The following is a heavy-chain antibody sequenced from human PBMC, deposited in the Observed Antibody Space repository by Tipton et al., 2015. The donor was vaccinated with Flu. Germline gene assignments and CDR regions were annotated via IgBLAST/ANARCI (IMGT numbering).Heavy chain of an antibody. Sequence: TLSLTCTVSGGSISSYYWSWIRQPAGKGLEWIGRIYTSGSTNYNPPPKSRVTISVDTSKIQFSMKLSSGTAADTAVYYCARGRRPPYDLDIGGQGTMATGSA. CDR3: ARGRRPPYDLDI. CDR2: IYTSGST. J-gene: IGHJ3*02. D-gene: IGHD6-6*01. CDR1: GGSISSYY. V-gene: IGHV4-4*07.